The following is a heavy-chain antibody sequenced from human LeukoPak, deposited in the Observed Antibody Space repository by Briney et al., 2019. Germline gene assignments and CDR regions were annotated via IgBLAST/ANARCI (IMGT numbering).Heavy chain of an antibody. D-gene: IGHD2-15*01. Sequence: PSETLSLTCAVYGGSFSGYYWSWIRQPPGKGLEWIGEINHSGSTDYNPSLKSRVTISVDTSKNQFSLKLSSVTAADTAVYYCARDRYCSGGSCYLGEVGYYYYGMDVWGQGTTVTVSS. CDR2: INHSGST. V-gene: IGHV4-34*01. J-gene: IGHJ6*02. CDR3: ARDRYCSGGSCYLGEVGYYYYGMDV. CDR1: GGSFSGYY.